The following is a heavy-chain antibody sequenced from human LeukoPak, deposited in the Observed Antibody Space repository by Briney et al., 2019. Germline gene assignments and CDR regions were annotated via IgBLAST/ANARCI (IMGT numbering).Heavy chain of an antibody. J-gene: IGHJ4*02. CDR3: ARDSSTWKTLDY. CDR2: ISGSGRNT. D-gene: IGHD6-13*01. Sequence: GGSLRLSCVVSGFTFSTYAMSWVRQAPGKGLEWVAFISGSGRNTYYADSVKGRFTISRDNAKNSLYLQMNSLRAEDTAVYYCARDSSTWKTLDYWGQGTLVTVSS. CDR1: GFTFSTYA. V-gene: IGHV3-23*01.